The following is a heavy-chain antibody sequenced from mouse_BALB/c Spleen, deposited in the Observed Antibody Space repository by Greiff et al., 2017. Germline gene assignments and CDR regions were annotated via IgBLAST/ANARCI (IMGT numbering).Heavy chain of an antibody. V-gene: IGHV2-6-5*01. CDR2: IWGGGST. D-gene: IGHD1-1*01. CDR3: AKHPHYYGSSYYYAMDY. CDR1: GFSLTDYG. Sequence: QVQLQQSGPGLVAPSQSLSITCTVSGFSLTDYGVSWIRQPPGKGLEWLGVIWGGGSTYYNSALKSRLSISKDNSKSQVFLKMNSLQTDDTAMYYCAKHPHYYGSSYYYAMDYWGQGTSVTVSS. J-gene: IGHJ4*01.